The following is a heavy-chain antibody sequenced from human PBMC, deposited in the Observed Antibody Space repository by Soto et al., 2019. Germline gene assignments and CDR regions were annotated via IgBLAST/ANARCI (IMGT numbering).Heavy chain of an antibody. D-gene: IGHD5-18*01. CDR2: IYYSGST. Sequence: PSETLSLTCTVSGGSISSGGYYWSWIRQHPGKGLEWIGYIYYSGSTYYNPSLKSRVTISVDTSKNQFSLKLSSVTAADTAVYYCARRPDGRKTAFDYWGQGTLVTVSS. J-gene: IGHJ4*02. CDR1: GGSISSGGYY. CDR3: ARRPDGRKTAFDY. V-gene: IGHV4-31*03.